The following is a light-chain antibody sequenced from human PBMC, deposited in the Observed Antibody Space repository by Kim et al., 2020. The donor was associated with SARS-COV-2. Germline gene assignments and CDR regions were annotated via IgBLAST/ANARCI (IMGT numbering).Light chain of an antibody. Sequence: QSVLSQPPLASGTPGQRVTISCSGSSSNIGSNVVNWYQQLPGTAPKLLIYTNNQRPSGVPERFSGSKSGTSASLAISGLQSEDEADYYCAAWDDSLNGVVFGGGTQLTVL. CDR1: SSNIGSNV. V-gene: IGLV1-44*01. J-gene: IGLJ2*01. CDR2: TNN. CDR3: AAWDDSLNGVV.